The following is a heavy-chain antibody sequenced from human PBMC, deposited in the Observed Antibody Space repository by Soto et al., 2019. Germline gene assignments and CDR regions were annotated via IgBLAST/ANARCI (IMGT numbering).Heavy chain of an antibody. CDR1: GGSISIGGYY. CDR2: IYYTGTT. V-gene: IGHV4-31*11. J-gene: IGHJ5*01. CDR3: AGDQWFGEPRSQYNWFDS. D-gene: IGHD3-10*01. Sequence: VQLQESGPGLVKPSQTLSLSCAVSGGSISIGGYYWSWIRQHRGKGLEWVGYIYYTGTTYYKSSLKSRVIMSVDTSKNQFSLNLTSVTAADTAVYYCAGDQWFGEPRSQYNWFDSWGQGILVTVAS.